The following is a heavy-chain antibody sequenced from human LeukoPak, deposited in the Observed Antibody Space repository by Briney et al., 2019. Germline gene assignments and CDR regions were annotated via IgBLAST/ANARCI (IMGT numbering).Heavy chain of an antibody. D-gene: IGHD2-2*01. J-gene: IGHJ4*02. Sequence: GGSLRLSCAASGFTLSSYAMSWVRQAPGKGLEWVSAISGSGGSTYYADSVKGRFTISRDNSKNTLYLQMNSLRAEDTAVYYCAKDYCSSTSCYAFDYWGQGTLVTVSS. CDR3: AKDYCSSTSCYAFDY. CDR2: ISGSGGST. CDR1: GFTLSSYA. V-gene: IGHV3-23*01.